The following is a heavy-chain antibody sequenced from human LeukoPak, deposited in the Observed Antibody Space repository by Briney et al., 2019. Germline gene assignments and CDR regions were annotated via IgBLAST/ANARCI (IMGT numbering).Heavy chain of an antibody. CDR2: INPSGGST. Sequence: ASVKVSCKASGYTFTSYYTHWVRQAPGQGLEWMGIINPSGGSTSYAQKFQGRVTMTRDTSTSTVYMELSSLRSEDTAVYYCARGSGYDFWSGYSFDYWGQGTLVTVSS. D-gene: IGHD3-3*01. CDR1: GYTFTSYY. J-gene: IGHJ4*02. V-gene: IGHV1-46*01. CDR3: ARGSGYDFWSGYSFDY.